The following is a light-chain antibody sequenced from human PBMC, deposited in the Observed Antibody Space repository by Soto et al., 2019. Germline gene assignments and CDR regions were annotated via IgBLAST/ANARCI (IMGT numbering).Light chain of an antibody. J-gene: IGKJ2*01. Sequence: DIVMTQSPDSLAVSLGERATINCKSSQSILYSSNNKNYLAWYQLKPGQPPKLLIYWASTRESGVPDRFSGSGCGTDFTLTISSLQAEDVAVYSCQQYYSTPYTFGQGTKLEI. CDR3: QQYYSTPYT. CDR2: WAS. V-gene: IGKV4-1*01. CDR1: QSILYSSNNKNY.